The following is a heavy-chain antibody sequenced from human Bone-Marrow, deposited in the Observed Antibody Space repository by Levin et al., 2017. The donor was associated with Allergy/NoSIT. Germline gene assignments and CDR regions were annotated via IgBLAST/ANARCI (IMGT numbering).Heavy chain of an antibody. Sequence: GESLKISCEVSGFTFRDYQMTWIRQAPGKGLEWLADISSDSKYRRYADSVKGRITISRDNAKNSLHLQMNSLRVEDTAVYYCARTGYSYFFDYWGHGSLVNVSS. CDR2: ISSDSKYR. D-gene: IGHD5-18*01. CDR1: GFTFRDYQ. V-gene: IGHV3-11*03. CDR3: ARTGYSYFFDY. J-gene: IGHJ4*01.